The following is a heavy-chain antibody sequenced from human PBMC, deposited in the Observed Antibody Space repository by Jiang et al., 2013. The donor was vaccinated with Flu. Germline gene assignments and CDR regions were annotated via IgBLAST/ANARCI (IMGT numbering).Heavy chain of an antibody. CDR2: ISSSSSYI. J-gene: IGHJ4*02. Sequence: SSISSSSSYIYYADSVKGRIHHSPETNAKNXLYLQMNSLRAEDTAVYYCARDMHIVVVTAQFDYWGQGTLVTVSS. V-gene: IGHV3-21*01. CDR3: ARDMHIVVVTAQFDY. D-gene: IGHD2-21*02.